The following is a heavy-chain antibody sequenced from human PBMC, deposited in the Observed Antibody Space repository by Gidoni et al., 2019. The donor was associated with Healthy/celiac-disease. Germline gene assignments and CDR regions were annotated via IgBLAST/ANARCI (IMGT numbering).Heavy chain of an antibody. J-gene: IGHJ5*02. V-gene: IGHV1-18*01. D-gene: IGHD3-10*01. CDR2: ISDYNGNS. CDR1: GYTFTSYG. Sequence: QVQLVQSGAEVKKPGASVKVSCTASGYTFTSYGISWVRQAPGQGREWMGWISDYNGNSNYAKKLQGRSTMTTDTSTSTAYMELRILGSDNTAVYYCASTIHTESPQYPPRSSGWFDPWGQGTLVTVSS. CDR3: ASTIHTESPQYPPRSSGWFDP.